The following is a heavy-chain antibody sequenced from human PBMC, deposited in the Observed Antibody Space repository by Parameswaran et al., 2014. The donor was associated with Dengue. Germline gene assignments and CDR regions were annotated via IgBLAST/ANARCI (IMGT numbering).Heavy chain of an antibody. D-gene: IGHD6-19*01. Sequence: VRQMPGKGLEWVSTISGSGGSTYYTDSVKGRFTISRDNSKNTVYLQMNSLRVEDTAVYYCAKGRGWNRVIPFDIWGQGTMVTVSS. V-gene: IGHV3-23*01. J-gene: IGHJ3*02. CDR2: ISGSGGST. CDR3: AKGRGWNRVIPFDI.